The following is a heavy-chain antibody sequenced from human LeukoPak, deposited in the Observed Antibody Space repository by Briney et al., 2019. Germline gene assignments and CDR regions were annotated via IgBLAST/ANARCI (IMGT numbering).Heavy chain of an antibody. CDR3: ARSGNYDC. D-gene: IGHD1-1*01. Sequence: GGSLRLSCAASGFTFSGYSMSWVRQAPGKGLEWVSYISSTSSTIYYADSVKGRFTISRDNAKNSLYPQMNSLRDEDTAVYYCARSGNYDCWGQGTLVTVSS. J-gene: IGHJ4*02. CDR1: GFTFSGYS. CDR2: ISSTSSTI. V-gene: IGHV3-48*02.